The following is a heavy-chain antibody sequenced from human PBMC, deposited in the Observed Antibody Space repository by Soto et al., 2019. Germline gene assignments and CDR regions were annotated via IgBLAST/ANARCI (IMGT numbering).Heavy chain of an antibody. CDR1: GFTFSSYT. V-gene: IGHV3-21*01. Sequence: GGSLRLSCAASGFTFSSYTMNWVRQAPGKGLEWISSISGSSIYIYYAASVKGRFTISRDNDKNSVYLQMTSLTAEDTAVYYCARDTGGNSYFDYWGQGVLVTVSS. CDR3: ARDTGGNSYFDY. D-gene: IGHD4-4*01. J-gene: IGHJ4*02. CDR2: ISGSSIYI.